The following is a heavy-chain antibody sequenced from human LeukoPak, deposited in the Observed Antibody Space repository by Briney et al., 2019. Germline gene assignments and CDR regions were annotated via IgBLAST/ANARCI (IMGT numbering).Heavy chain of an antibody. D-gene: IGHD3-10*01. CDR2: IHSGGTT. CDR3: ARIPGRAPDY. CDR1: GDSIRNHY. Sequence: SETLSLTCFVSGDSIRNHYLSWIRQSPGQGLEWLGYIHSGGTTIYNPSLESRVAMSVDTPSNQFSLTLTSVTAADTALYYCARIPGRAPDYWGQGILVTVS. V-gene: IGHV4-59*08. J-gene: IGHJ4*02.